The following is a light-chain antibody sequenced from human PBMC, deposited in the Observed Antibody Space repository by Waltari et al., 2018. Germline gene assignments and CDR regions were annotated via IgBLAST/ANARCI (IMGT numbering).Light chain of an antibody. CDR2: DKS. J-gene: IGKJ4*01. CDR3: QQRKNWPPLT. V-gene: IGKV3-11*01. CDR1: QSVDRY. Sequence: ETVLTQSPATLSLSPGERATLSCRASQSVDRYLAWYQQKPGQAPRLLIYDKSNRATGTPARFSGSGSGTDFTLTISSLEPEDFAVYYCQQRKNWPPLTFGGGTKVEIK.